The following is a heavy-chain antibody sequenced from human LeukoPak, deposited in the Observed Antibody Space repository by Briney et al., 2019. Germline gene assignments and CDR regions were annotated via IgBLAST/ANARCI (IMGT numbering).Heavy chain of an antibody. Sequence: SETLSLTCTVSGGSISNYYWSWIRQPAGKGLEWTGHINTSGRTNYNPSLKSRVTMSVDPSKNQFSLNLSSVTAADTAVYYCARGWKDVFVDYWGQGTLVTVSS. J-gene: IGHJ4*02. V-gene: IGHV4-4*07. CDR1: GGSISNYY. D-gene: IGHD1-1*01. CDR3: ARGWKDVFVDY. CDR2: INTSGRT.